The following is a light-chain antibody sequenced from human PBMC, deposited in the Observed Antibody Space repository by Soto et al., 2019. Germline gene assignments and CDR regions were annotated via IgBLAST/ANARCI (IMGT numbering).Light chain of an antibody. V-gene: IGLV2-14*03. Sequence: QSALTQPASVSGSPGQSITISCTGTSSDVGDYDFVSWYQHYPGKDPKLIIYDVYNLPSGVSLRFSGSKSGNTASLTIFGLQAEDEADYYCCSHPFTHTHVVCGAGTKLTVL. J-gene: IGLJ2*01. CDR1: SSDVGDYDF. CDR3: CSHPFTHTHVV. CDR2: DVY.